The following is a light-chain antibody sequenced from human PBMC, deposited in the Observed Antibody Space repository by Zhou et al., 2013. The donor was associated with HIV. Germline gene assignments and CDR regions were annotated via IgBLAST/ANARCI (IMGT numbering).Light chain of an antibody. CDR3: QQYGSSIPT. Sequence: IVLTQSPGTLSLSPGERATLSCRASQSVSTNLAWYQQKRGQAPRLLIYGASTRATGIPARFSGSGAGTEFTLTISSLQSEDFAVYYCQQYGSSIPTFGQGTKVEI. CDR2: GAS. V-gene: IGKV3-15*01. CDR1: QSVSTN. J-gene: IGKJ1*01.